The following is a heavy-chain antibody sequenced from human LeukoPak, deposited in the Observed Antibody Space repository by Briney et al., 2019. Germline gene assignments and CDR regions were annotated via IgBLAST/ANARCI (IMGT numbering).Heavy chain of an antibody. D-gene: IGHD2-2*01. V-gene: IGHV3-23*01. CDR2: ISGSGGST. J-gene: IGHJ4*02. Sequence: GGSLRLSCAASGSTFSSNAMSWFRQAPGKGLEWVSAISGSGGSTYYADSVKGRFTISRDNSKTTLYLQMISLRSADTPVYYCVKGDELGSSTSCYGDYWGQGTLVTVSS. CDR1: GSTFSSNA. CDR3: VKGDELGSSTSCYGDY.